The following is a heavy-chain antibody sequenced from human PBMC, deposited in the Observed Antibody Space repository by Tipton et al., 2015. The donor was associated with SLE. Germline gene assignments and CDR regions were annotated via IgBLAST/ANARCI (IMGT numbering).Heavy chain of an antibody. Sequence: TLSLTCAVSGYSISSGYYWGWIRQPPGKGLEWIGSIYYSGSTYYNPSLKSRVTISVDTSKNQFSLKLSSVTAADTAVYYCARARLVRGVIGAFDIWGQGTMVTVSS. D-gene: IGHD3-10*01. J-gene: IGHJ3*02. V-gene: IGHV4-38-2*01. CDR1: GYSISSGYY. CDR2: IYYSGST. CDR3: ARARLVRGVIGAFDI.